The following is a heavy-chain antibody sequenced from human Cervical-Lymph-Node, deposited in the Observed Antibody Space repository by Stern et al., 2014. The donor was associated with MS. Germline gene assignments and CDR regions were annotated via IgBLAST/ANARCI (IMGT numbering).Heavy chain of an antibody. D-gene: IGHD3-16*01. J-gene: IGHJ4*02. V-gene: IGHV1-46*01. CDR2: INPNGSVT. CDR1: GYTFTNYY. CDR3: TRAVGGVGRE. Sequence: VHLVESGLEVKKPGASVMVSCKTSGYTFTNYYIHWVRQAPGQGLEWMGIINPNGSVTASAQKFQGRLTMTRDTSTTTVYMRLITLTSEDTAMYYCTRAVGGVGREWGQGTLVFVSS.